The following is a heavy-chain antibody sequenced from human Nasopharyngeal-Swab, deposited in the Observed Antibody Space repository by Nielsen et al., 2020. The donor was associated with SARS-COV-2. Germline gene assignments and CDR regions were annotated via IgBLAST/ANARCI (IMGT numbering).Heavy chain of an antibody. V-gene: IGHV4-59*01. CDR3: ASNSTSWYGSAFDI. CDR1: GGSISSYY. CDR2: IYYSGSI. J-gene: IGHJ3*02. D-gene: IGHD2-2*01. Sequence: SETLSLTCTVSGGSISSYYWSWIRQPPGKGLEWIGYIYYSGSINYNPSLKSRVTISVDTSKNQFSLKLTSVTAADTAVYYCASNSTSWYGSAFDIWGQGTMVTVSS.